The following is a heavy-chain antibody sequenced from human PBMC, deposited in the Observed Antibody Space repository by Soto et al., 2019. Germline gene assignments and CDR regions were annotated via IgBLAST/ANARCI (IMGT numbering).Heavy chain of an antibody. D-gene: IGHD3-10*01. V-gene: IGHV3-33*01. J-gene: IGHJ4*02. Sequence: QVQLVESGGGVVQPGRSLRLSCAASGFTFSSYGMHWVRQAPGKWLEWVAVIWYDGSNKYYADSVKGRFTISRDNSKNTLYLQMNSLRAEDTAVYYCARVFLQACFGGFDYWGQGTLVTVSS. CDR2: IWYDGSNK. CDR1: GFTFSSYG. CDR3: ARVFLQACFGGFDY.